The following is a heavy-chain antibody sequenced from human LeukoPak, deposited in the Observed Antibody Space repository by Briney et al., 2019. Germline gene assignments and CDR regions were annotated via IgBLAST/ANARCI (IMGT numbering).Heavy chain of an antibody. V-gene: IGHV4-39*01. CDR3: ARLSFGELLEYYFDY. CDR2: IYYSGST. CDR1: GGSISSSSYY. Sequence: SEALSLTCTVSGGSISSSSYYWGWIRQPPGKGLEWIGSIYYSGSTYYNPSLKSRVTISVDTSKNQFSLKLSSVTAADTAVYCCARLSFGELLEYYFDYWGQGTLVTVSS. D-gene: IGHD3-10*01. J-gene: IGHJ4*02.